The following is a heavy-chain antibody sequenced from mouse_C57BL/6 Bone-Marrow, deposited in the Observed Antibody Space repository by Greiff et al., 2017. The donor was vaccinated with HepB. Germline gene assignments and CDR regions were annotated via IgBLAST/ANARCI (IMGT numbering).Heavy chain of an antibody. CDR3: ASYSNYGYFDV. D-gene: IGHD2-5*01. CDR1: GFTFSDYY. J-gene: IGHJ1*03. CDR2: INYDGSST. V-gene: IGHV5-16*01. Sequence: DVKVEESEGGLVQPGSSMKLSCTASGFTFSDYYMAWVRQVPEKGLEWVANINYDGSSTYYLDSLKSRFIISRDNAKNILYLQMSSLKSEDTATYYCASYSNYGYFDVWGTGTTVTVSS.